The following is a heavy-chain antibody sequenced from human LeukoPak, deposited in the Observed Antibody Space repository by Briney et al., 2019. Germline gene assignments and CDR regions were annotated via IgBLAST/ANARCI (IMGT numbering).Heavy chain of an antibody. CDR1: GFSFDNYA. D-gene: IGHD6-6*01. Sequence: PGGSLRLSCAGSGFSFDNYAMTWVRQAPGKGLEWVSSITGGSSTTLYSDSFKDRFTISRDDSKATLFLQMSSVRVEDTALYYCGKVSSRITTAGRIDYWGRGVLVTVSS. CDR3: GKVSSRITTAGRIDY. CDR2: ITGGSSTT. J-gene: IGHJ4*02. V-gene: IGHV3-23*01.